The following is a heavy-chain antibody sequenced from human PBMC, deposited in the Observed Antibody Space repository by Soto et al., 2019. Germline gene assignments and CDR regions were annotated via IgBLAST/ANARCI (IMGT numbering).Heavy chain of an antibody. Sequence: GGSLRLSCAASGFTFSSYAMSWVRQAPGKGLEWVSAISGSGGSTYYADSVKGRFTISRDNSKNTLYLQMNSLRAEDMAVYYCAKFGYCSSTSCYYDILTGYATDYYYYYGMDVWGQGTTVTVSS. V-gene: IGHV3-23*01. CDR1: GFTFSSYA. CDR3: AKFGYCSSTSCYYDILTGYATDYYYYYGMDV. J-gene: IGHJ6*02. D-gene: IGHD2-2*01. CDR2: ISGSGGST.